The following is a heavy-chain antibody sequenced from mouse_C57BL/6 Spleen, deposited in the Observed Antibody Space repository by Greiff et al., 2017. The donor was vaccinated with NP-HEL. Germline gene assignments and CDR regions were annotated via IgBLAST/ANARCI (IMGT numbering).Heavy chain of an antibody. D-gene: IGHD1-1*01. CDR3: ARHQGGSSPHAMDY. Sequence: EVQLQQSGGGLVQPGGSLKLSCAASGFTFSDYYMYWVRQTPEKRLEWVAYISNGGGSTYYPDTVKGRFTISRDNAKNTLYLQMSRLKSEDTAMYYCARHQGGSSPHAMDYWGQGTSVTVSS. J-gene: IGHJ4*01. CDR1: GFTFSDYY. V-gene: IGHV5-12*01. CDR2: ISNGGGST.